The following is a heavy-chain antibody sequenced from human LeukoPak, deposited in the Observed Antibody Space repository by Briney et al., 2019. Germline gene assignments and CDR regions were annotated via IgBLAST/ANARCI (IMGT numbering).Heavy chain of an antibody. CDR3: AREWAYSYRRAYYFDY. J-gene: IGHJ4*02. D-gene: IGHD5-18*01. CDR2: INHSGST. Sequence: PSETLSLTGAVYGGSFSGYYWSWIRQPPGKGLEWIGEINHSGSTNYNPSPKSRVTISVDTSKNKFSLKLSSVTAADTAVYYCAREWAYSYRRAYYFDYWGQGTLVTVSS. V-gene: IGHV4-34*01. CDR1: GGSFSGYY.